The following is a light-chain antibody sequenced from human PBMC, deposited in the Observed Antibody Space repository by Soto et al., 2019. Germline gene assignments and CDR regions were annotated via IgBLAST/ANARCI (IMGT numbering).Light chain of an antibody. V-gene: IGLV1-40*01. CDR2: GNS. J-gene: IGLJ2*01. CDR1: SSNIWAGYD. CDR3: QSYDSTLRVV. Sequence: QSVLTQPPSVSGAPGQRVTIACTGSSSNIWAGYDVHWYQQLPGTAPKLLIYGNSNRPSGVPDRFSGSRSGTSAYLAITGLQAADEADYYCQSYDSTLRVVFGGGTKLTVL.